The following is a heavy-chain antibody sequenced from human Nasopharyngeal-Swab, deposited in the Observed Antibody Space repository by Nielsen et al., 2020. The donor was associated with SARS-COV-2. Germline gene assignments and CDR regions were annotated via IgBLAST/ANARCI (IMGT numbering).Heavy chain of an antibody. J-gene: IGHJ4*02. CDR2: IIPIFGTA. V-gene: IGHV1-69*13. D-gene: IGHD2-8*02. CDR1: GGTFSSYA. CDR3: ARDQAGGGVLGY. Sequence: SVKVSCKASGGTFSSYAISWVRQAPGQGLEWMGGIIPIFGTANYAQKFQGRVTITADESTSTAYMELSSLRSEDTAVYYCARDQAGGGVLGYWGQGTLVTISS.